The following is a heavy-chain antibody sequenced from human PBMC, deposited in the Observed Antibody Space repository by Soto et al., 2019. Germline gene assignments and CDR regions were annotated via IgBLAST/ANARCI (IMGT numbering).Heavy chain of an antibody. CDR2: ISGGGDSP. CDR3: AKARCSTANCYVPDY. V-gene: IGHV3-23*01. CDR1: GFTFSTYT. D-gene: IGHD2-2*01. Sequence: GGSLRLSCAASGFTFSTYTMSWVRQAPGKGLEWVSSISGGGDSPSYADSVQGRFTISRDNPRNTLYLQMNSLRAEDTALYYCAKARCSTANCYVPDYWGQGTLVTVSS. J-gene: IGHJ4*02.